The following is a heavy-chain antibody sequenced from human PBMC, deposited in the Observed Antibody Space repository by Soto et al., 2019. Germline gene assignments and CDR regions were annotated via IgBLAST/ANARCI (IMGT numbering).Heavy chain of an antibody. CDR3: ATTMTKVTTLGMDV. J-gene: IGHJ6*02. CDR2: VNLGGNT. Sequence: LSETLSLTCYVYGGSFSGYYWSWIRQSPVKGLECIGLVNLGGNTKYSPPLKSRATISIDVSKHQISLSITSLTAADSAVYFCATTMTKVTTLGMDVRSQRTRVTVSS. D-gene: IGHD4-4*01. CDR1: GGSFSGYY. V-gene: IGHV4-34*01.